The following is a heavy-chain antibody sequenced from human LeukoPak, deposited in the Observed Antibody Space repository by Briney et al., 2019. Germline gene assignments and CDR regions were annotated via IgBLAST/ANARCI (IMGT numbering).Heavy chain of an antibody. V-gene: IGHV1-8*02. CDR2: MNPNSGNT. J-gene: IGHJ6*02. CDR1: GYTFTSYG. CDR3: ASIRRTLNYYYYGMDV. Sequence: ASVKVSCKASGYTFTSYGISWVRQAPGQGLEWMGWMNPNSGNTGYAQKFQGRVTMTRNTSISTAYMELSSLRSEDTAVYYCASIRRTLNYYYYGMDVWGQGTTVTVSS. D-gene: IGHD1-7*01.